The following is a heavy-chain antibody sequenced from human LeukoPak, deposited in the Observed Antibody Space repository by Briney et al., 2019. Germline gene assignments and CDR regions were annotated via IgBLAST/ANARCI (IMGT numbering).Heavy chain of an antibody. CDR2: INHSGST. CDR1: GGSFSGYY. CDR3: AIQSSAGYMLY. Sequence: SETLSLTCAVYGGSFSGYYWSWIRQPPGKGLEWIGEINHSGSTNYNPSLKSRVTISVDTSKNQFSLKLSSVTAADTAVYYCAIQSSAGYMLYWGQGTLVTVSS. V-gene: IGHV4-34*01. J-gene: IGHJ4*02. D-gene: IGHD2-8*01.